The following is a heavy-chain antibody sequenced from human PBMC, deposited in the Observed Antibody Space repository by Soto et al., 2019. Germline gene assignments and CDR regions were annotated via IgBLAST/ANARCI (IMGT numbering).Heavy chain of an antibody. CDR2: ISSNGGST. V-gene: IGHV3-64D*08. CDR3: VKDQCSSTSCYPLYGMDV. D-gene: IGHD2-2*01. CDR1: GFTFSSYA. Sequence: GGSLRLSCSASGFTFSSYAMHWVRQAPGKGLEYVSAISSNGGSTYYADSVKGRFTISRDNSKNTLYLQMSSLRAEDTAVYYCVKDQCSSTSCYPLYGMDVWGHGTTVTVSS. J-gene: IGHJ6*02.